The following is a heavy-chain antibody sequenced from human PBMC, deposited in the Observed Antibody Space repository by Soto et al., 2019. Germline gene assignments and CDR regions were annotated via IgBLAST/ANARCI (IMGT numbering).Heavy chain of an antibody. CDR2: IKSKTDGGTT. Sequence: GGSLRLSCAASGFTFSNAWMSWVRQAPGKGLEWVGRIKSKTDGGTTDYAAPVKGRFTISRDDSKNTLYLQMNSLKTEDTAVYYCTTDRRDTPHSQTRTMDVLGQGTAVTVSS. J-gene: IGHJ6*02. V-gene: IGHV3-15*01. CDR1: GFTFSNAW. CDR3: TTDRRDTPHSQTRTMDV. D-gene: IGHD5-18*01.